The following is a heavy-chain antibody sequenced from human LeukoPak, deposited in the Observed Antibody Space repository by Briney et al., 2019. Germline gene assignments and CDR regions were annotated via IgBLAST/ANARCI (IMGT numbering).Heavy chain of an antibody. Sequence: PGGSLRLSCAASGFTFSGYAMGWVRPAPGKGLEWVSAISGSAGSTYYADSVKGRFTISRDNSKNSLYLQMNSLRAEDTAVYYCAKLRDFYDSTGYSRFPYWGQGTLVTVSS. CDR2: ISGSAGST. V-gene: IGHV3-23*01. D-gene: IGHD3-22*01. J-gene: IGHJ4*02. CDR3: AKLRDFYDSTGYSRFPY. CDR1: GFTFSGYA.